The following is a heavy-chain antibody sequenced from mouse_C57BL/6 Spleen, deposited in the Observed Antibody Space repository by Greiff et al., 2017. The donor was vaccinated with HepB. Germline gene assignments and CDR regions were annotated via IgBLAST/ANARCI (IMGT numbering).Heavy chain of an antibody. Sequence: QVQLQQPGAELVKPGASVKVSCKASGYTFTSYWMHWVKQRPGQGLEWIGRIHPSASDTNYNQKFKGKATLTVDKSSSTAYMQLSSLTSEDSAVYYCAIFYYGYDRNYFDYWGQGTTLTVSS. CDR1: GYTFTSYW. CDR2: IHPSASDT. J-gene: IGHJ2*01. D-gene: IGHD2-2*01. V-gene: IGHV1-74*01. CDR3: AIFYYGYDRNYFDY.